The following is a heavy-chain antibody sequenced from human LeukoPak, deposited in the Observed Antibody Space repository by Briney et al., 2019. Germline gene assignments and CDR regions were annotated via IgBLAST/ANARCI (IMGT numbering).Heavy chain of an antibody. CDR3: AKANSRLLWFGESSENWFDP. CDR2: IYMDGTT. CDR1: GFTVSNNY. D-gene: IGHD3-10*01. J-gene: IGHJ5*02. Sequence: LSGGSLRLSCAASGFTVSNNYMSWVRQAPGKGLEWISIIYMDGTTYYSDSVKGRFTISRDNSKNTLYLQMNSLRAEDTAVYYCAKANSRLLWFGESSENWFDPWGQGTLVTVSS. V-gene: IGHV3-53*01.